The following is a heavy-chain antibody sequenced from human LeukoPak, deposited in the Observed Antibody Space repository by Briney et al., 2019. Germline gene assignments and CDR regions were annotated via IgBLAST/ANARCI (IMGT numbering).Heavy chain of an antibody. CDR1: GYTFIGNY. V-gene: IGHV1-2*02. J-gene: IGHJ4*02. CDR3: AKTLYLRAVPGGLDY. CDR2: INPNSGGT. Sequence: ASVKVSCKASGYTFIGNYMHWVRQAPGQGLEWMGWINPNSGGTNYAQKFQGRVTMTRDTSISTAYMELSRLTSDDTAVYYCAKTLYLRAVPGGLDYWGQGTLVSVSS. D-gene: IGHD3-16*01.